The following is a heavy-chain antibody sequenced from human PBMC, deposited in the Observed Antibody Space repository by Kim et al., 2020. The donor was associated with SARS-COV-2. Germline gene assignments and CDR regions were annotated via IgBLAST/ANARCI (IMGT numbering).Heavy chain of an antibody. CDR1: GFTFSSYA. J-gene: IGHJ4*02. Sequence: GGSLRLSCAASGFTFSSYAMSWVRQAPGKGLEWVSVISGSGGSTYYADSVKGRFSISRDNSKNTLYLQMNSLRAEDTAVYYCAKDRRLNYYGSGSYYLGGIFDYWGQGTLVTVSS. CDR2: ISGSGGST. V-gene: IGHV3-23*01. CDR3: AKDRRLNYYGSGSYYLGGIFDY. D-gene: IGHD3-10*01.